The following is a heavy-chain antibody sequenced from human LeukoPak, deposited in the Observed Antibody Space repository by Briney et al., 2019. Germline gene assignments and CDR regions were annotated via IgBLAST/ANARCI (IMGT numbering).Heavy chain of an antibody. V-gene: IGHV1-2*04. CDR3: ARGEGIAAAGVDY. J-gene: IGHJ4*02. Sequence: GASVKVFCKASGYTFTGYYMHWVRQAPGQGLEWMGWINPNSGGTNYAQKFQGWVTMTRDTSISTAYMELSRLRSDDTAVYYCARGEGIAAAGVDYWGQGTLVTVSS. D-gene: IGHD6-13*01. CDR1: GYTFTGYY. CDR2: INPNSGGT.